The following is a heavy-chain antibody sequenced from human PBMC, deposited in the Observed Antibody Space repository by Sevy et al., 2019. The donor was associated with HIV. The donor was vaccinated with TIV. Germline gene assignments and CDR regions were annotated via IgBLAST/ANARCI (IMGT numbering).Heavy chain of an antibody. D-gene: IGHD6-19*01. V-gene: IGHV1-8*01. Sequence: ASVKVSCKASGYTFTRYDINWVRQATGQGLEWMGWMNPNSGNTGYAEKFQGRVTMTSNTSISTAYMELRSLRSEDTAMYYCARAGSGWYDHYFDPWGQGTRVTVSS. CDR2: MNPNSGNT. J-gene: IGHJ4*02. CDR3: ARAGSGWYDHYFDP. CDR1: GYTFTRYD.